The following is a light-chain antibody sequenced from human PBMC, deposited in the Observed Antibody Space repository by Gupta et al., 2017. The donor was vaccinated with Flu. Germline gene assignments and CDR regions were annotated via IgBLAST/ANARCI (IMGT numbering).Light chain of an antibody. V-gene: IGKV2-30*01. CDR1: KSLVSNDISND. CDR3: MQEDNWPCA. J-gene: IGKJ1*01. CDR2: QVS. Sequence: TSRPAAAVDRGTSKSLVSNDISNDLHWYQQKPGQAPKRLIYQVSNRETGVPERFSGSGSGTDFTLNISRVEAEDIGIYFCMQEDNWPCAFGQGTKVEI.